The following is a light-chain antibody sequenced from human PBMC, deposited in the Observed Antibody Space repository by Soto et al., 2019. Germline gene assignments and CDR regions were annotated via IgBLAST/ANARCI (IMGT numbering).Light chain of an antibody. Sequence: IQMTQCPSSLSASAGDRVTITCRASQRLXSYLNWYQQKPGKAPKILXDYASSLQRGGPSRLSGSGSATDFTLPISSLQPEDFANYYCQQSYSTPSTFGQGTRLEIK. CDR2: YAS. CDR3: QQSYSTPST. J-gene: IGKJ5*01. V-gene: IGKV1-39*01. CDR1: QRLXSY.